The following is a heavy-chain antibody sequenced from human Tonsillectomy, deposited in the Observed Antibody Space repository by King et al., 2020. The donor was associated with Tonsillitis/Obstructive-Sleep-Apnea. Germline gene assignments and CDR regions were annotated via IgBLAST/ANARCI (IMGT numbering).Heavy chain of an antibody. D-gene: IGHD3-16*02. Sequence: VQLVESGTEVKKPGESLTISCKGSGYRFTSYWIGWVRQMPGKGLEWMGIIYPGDSDIRYSPSFQGQVTISADKSISTAYLHWSSLKASDTAMYYCAREGGQGVIPNWFDPWGQGTLVTVSS. CDR1: GYRFTSYW. V-gene: IGHV5-51*01. CDR2: IYPGDSDI. CDR3: AREGGQGVIPNWFDP. J-gene: IGHJ5*02.